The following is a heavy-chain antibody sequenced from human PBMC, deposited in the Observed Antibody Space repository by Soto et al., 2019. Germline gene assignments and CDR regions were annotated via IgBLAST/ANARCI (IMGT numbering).Heavy chain of an antibody. Sequence: GGSLRLACAACGLSVRSKEMSWVRQTPGKGLEWVSLIQSGGPTYYADSVKGRFTISRDTSENTLHLQMDSLRAEDTAVYYCARDDVLCDGGRCYGVPLDVCGKGTTVTVS. D-gene: IGHD2-15*01. V-gene: IGHV3-66*01. CDR1: GLSVRSKE. J-gene: IGHJ6*03. CDR3: ARDDVLCDGGRCYGVPLDV. CDR2: IQSGGPT.